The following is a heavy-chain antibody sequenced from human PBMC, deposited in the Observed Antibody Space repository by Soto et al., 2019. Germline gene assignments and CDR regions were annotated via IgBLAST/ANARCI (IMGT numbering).Heavy chain of an antibody. D-gene: IGHD2-15*01. Sequence: PSETLSLTCSVSGDSVKSSYWAWIRQSPGRAPEWVGYAFDFGSTGYHPSLKGRLTISMDTSKNQVSLSLRSVTVADTGIYYCARLIEGYPPHNYFDPWGQGXLVTVYS. CDR2: AFDFGST. J-gene: IGHJ5*02. CDR1: GDSVKSSY. V-gene: IGHV4-59*02. CDR3: ARLIEGYPPHNYFDP.